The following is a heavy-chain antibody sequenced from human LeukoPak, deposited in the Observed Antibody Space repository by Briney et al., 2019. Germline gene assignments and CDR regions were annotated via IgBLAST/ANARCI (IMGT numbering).Heavy chain of an antibody. D-gene: IGHD3-22*01. CDR2: ISGSGGST. CDR1: GFTVSSNY. J-gene: IGHJ4*02. CDR3: AKSSYYDASGYYREYYFDY. V-gene: IGHV3-23*01. Sequence: GGSLRLSCAASGFTVSSNYMSWVRQAPGKGLEWVSSISGSGGSTYYADSVKGRFTISRDNSKNTLYLQMNSLRDEDTAVYYCAKSSYYDASGYYREYYFDYWGQGTLVIVSS.